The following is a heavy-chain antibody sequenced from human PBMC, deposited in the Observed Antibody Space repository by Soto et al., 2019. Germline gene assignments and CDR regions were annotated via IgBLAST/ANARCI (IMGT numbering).Heavy chain of an antibody. Sequence: ASVKVSCKASGYSFTDYHIHWVRQAPGQGLEWLGRINPKSGGTSTAQKFQGWVTMTTDTSISTASMELTRLTSDDAAIYYCARGDSTDCSNGVCSFFYNHDMDVWGQGTTVTVSS. CDR2: INPKSGGT. V-gene: IGHV1-2*04. CDR3: ARGDSTDCSNGVCSFFYNHDMDV. D-gene: IGHD2-8*01. CDR1: GYSFTDYH. J-gene: IGHJ6*02.